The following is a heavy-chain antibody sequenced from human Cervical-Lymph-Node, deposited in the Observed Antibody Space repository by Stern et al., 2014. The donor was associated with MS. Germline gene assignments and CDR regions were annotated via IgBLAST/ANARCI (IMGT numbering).Heavy chain of an antibody. CDR2: IYWTDDR. Sequence: QVTLRESGPPLVKPTQTLTLTCTFSGFSLSTSGVGVGWIRQPPGKALEWLALIYWTDDRRYSPSLKSRLTITKDTSKNQVVLTMTNMDPVDTATYYCAHDYHDILTGYYNSRFDSWGHGTLVTVSS. D-gene: IGHD3-9*01. V-gene: IGHV2-5*01. CDR3: AHDYHDILTGYYNSRFDS. J-gene: IGHJ4*01. CDR1: GFSLSTSGVG.